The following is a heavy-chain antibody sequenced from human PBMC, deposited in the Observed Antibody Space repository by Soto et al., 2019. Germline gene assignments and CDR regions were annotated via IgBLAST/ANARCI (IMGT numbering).Heavy chain of an antibody. D-gene: IGHD3-10*01. V-gene: IGHV4-59*01. CDR3: ARDRAYGSGSYGGYYFDY. J-gene: IGHJ4*02. CDR2: IYYSGST. Sequence: ASETLSLTCTVSGGSISSYYWSWIRQPPGKGLEWIGYIYYSGSTNYNPSLKSRVTISVDTSKNQFSLKLSSVTAADTAVYYCARDRAYGSGSYGGYYFDYWGQGTLVTVSS. CDR1: GGSISSYY.